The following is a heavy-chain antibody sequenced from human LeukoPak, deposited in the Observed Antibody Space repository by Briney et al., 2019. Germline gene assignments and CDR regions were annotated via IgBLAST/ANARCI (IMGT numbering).Heavy chain of an antibody. CDR1: SGSISSYY. CDR2: IYSSGST. V-gene: IGHV4-4*09. Sequence: SETLSLTCTVSSGSISSYYWSWIRQPPGKGLEWIGYIYSSGSTNYNPSLESRVTISPDTSKNQFSLELRSVTAADTAVYYCARHRGDGFDYWGQGTLVTVSS. CDR3: ARHRGDGFDY. D-gene: IGHD3-16*01. J-gene: IGHJ4*02.